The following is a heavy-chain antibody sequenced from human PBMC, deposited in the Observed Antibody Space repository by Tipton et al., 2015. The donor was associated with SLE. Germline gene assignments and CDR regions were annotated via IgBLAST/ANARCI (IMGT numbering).Heavy chain of an antibody. CDR2: IYTSGST. V-gene: IGHV4-4*07. CDR3: ARSAIFGVIMGGYFDY. J-gene: IGHJ4*02. D-gene: IGHD3-3*01. Sequence: TLSLTCTVSGGSISSYYWSWVRQPAGKGLEWIGRIYTSGSTNYNPSLKSRVTMSVDTSKNQFSLKLSSVTAAATAVYYCARSAIFGVIMGGYFDYWGQGTLVTVSS. CDR1: GGSISSYY.